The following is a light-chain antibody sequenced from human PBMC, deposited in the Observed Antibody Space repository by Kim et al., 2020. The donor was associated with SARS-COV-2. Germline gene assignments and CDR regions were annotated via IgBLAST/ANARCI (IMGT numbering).Light chain of an antibody. CDR1: QNIRNNF. CDR3: QQYGNSLYT. V-gene: IGKV3-20*01. Sequence: EIVLSQSPGTLSLSPGETATLSCGASQNIRNNFLAWYQQKPGQAPRLLIFGAFNRASGIPDRFSGSGSGTEFTLSISRLEPEDFAVYYCQQYGNSLYTFGQGTKLEI. J-gene: IGKJ2*01. CDR2: GAF.